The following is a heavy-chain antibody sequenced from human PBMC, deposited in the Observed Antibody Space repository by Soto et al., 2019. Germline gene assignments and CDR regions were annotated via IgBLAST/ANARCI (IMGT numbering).Heavy chain of an antibody. CDR2: IYTSGST. CDR1: GGSISSYY. D-gene: IGHD2-15*01. CDR3: ARVYSRFYSTSETDY. J-gene: IGHJ4*02. V-gene: IGHV4-4*07. Sequence: SETLSLTCTVSGGSISSYYWSWIRQPAGKGLEWIGRIYTSGSTNYNPSLKSRVTMSVDTSKNQFSLKLSSVTAADTAVYYCARVYSRFYSTSETDYWGQGTLVTVSS.